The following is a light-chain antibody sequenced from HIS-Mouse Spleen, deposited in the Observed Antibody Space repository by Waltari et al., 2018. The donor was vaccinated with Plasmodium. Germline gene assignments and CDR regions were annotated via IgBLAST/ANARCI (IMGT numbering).Light chain of an antibody. V-gene: IGKV3-15*01. Sequence: EIVMTQSPATLSVSPGERATLSCRASQTVSSNLAGYQKKPGQAPRLRIYGASTRATGIPARFSGSGSGTEFNLTISSLQSEDFAVYYCQQYNNWSFTFGPGTKVDIK. J-gene: IGKJ3*01. CDR1: QTVSSN. CDR3: QQYNNWSFT. CDR2: GAS.